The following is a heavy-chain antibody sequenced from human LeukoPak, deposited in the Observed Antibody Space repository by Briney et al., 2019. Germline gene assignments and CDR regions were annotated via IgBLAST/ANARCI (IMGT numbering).Heavy chain of an antibody. Sequence: GGSLRLSCAASGFTFSSYGMHWVRQAPGKGLEWVAFIRYDGSNKYYADSVKGRFTISRDNSKNTLYQQMNSLRAEDTAVYYCAKELYYYDSSGDEHNFDYWGQGTLVTVSS. D-gene: IGHD3-22*01. J-gene: IGHJ4*02. CDR3: AKELYYYDSSGDEHNFDY. CDR2: IRYDGSNK. V-gene: IGHV3-30*02. CDR1: GFTFSSYG.